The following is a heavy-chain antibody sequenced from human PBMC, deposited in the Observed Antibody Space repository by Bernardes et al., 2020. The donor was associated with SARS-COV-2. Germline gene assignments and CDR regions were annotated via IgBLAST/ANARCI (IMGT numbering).Heavy chain of an antibody. Sequence: GGSLRLSCAASGFTFSSYAMSWVRQAPGKGLEWVSAISCSGGSTYYADSVKGRFSISRDDSKSTLYLQLSSLRAGDTAVYYCARDMWLPDCGTECQDGFDVWGQGTTVIVSS. J-gene: IGHJ3*01. CDR2: ISCSGGST. D-gene: IGHD2-21*01. CDR1: GFTFSSYA. CDR3: ARDMWLPDCGTECQDGFDV. V-gene: IGHV3-23*01.